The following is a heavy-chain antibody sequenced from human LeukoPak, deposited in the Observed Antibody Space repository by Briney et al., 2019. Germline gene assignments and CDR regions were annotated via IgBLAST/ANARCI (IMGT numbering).Heavy chain of an antibody. V-gene: IGHV4-34*01. Sequence: SETLSLTCAVYGGSFSGYYWSWIRQPPGKGLEWIGEINHSGSTNYNPSLKSRVTISVDTSKNQFSLKLSSVTAADTAVYYRAREVGTTVTRPGDYYYMDVWGKGTTVTVSS. D-gene: IGHD4-17*01. CDR2: INHSGST. CDR1: GGSFSGYY. J-gene: IGHJ6*03. CDR3: AREVGTTVTRPGDYYYMDV.